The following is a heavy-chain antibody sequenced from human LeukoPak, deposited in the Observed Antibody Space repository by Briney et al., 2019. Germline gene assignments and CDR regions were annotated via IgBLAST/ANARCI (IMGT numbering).Heavy chain of an antibody. CDR2: VYYSGST. Sequence: SETLSLPCTVSGGSIRNYYWSWIRQPPGKGLEWIGYVYYSGSTKYNPSLKSRVTFSVDTSKNQFSLKLNSVTAADTAVYYCARYGSGSNLFDCWVQGTLVTVSS. D-gene: IGHD3-10*01. J-gene: IGHJ4*02. CDR1: GGSIRNYY. V-gene: IGHV4-59*01. CDR3: ARYGSGSNLFDC.